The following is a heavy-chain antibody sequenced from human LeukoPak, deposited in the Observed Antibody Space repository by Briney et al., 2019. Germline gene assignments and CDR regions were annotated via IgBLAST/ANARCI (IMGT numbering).Heavy chain of an antibody. CDR1: GGSISSYY. CDR2: IYYSGST. J-gene: IGHJ4*02. V-gene: IGHV4-59*08. CDR3: ARHEEAFVVVAASSFDY. D-gene: IGHD2-15*01. Sequence: SETLCLTCTVSGGSISSYYWSWIRQPPGKGLEWIGYIYYSGSTNYNPSLKSRVTISVDTSKNQFSLKLSSVTAADTAVYYCARHEEAFVVVAASSFDYWGQGTLVTVSS.